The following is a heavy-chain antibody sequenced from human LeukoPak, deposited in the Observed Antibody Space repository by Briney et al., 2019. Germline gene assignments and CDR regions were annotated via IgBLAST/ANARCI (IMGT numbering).Heavy chain of an antibody. Sequence: GGSLRLSCATSGFKFNLYAMNWVRQAPGKGLEWVSYISSSGRNIYYADSVNGRFTISRDNAKNSLYLQMNSLRAEDTAVYYCARDLVQLWSKDYWGQGTLVTVSS. CDR3: ARDLVQLWSKDY. D-gene: IGHD5-18*01. J-gene: IGHJ4*02. CDR2: ISSSGRNI. V-gene: IGHV3-48*03. CDR1: GFKFNLYA.